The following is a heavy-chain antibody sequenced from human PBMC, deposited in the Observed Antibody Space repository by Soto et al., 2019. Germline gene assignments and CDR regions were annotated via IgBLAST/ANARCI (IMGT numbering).Heavy chain of an antibody. CDR2: IYYSGST. V-gene: IGHV4-31*03. D-gene: IGHD3-10*01. CDR1: GGSISSGGYY. Sequence: SQTLSLTCTVSGGSISSGGYYWSWIRQHPGKGLEWIGYIYYSGSTYYNPSLKSRVTISVDTSKNQFSLKLSSVTAADTAVYYCARVEHYYGSGEPSDVWGQGTTVTVSS. J-gene: IGHJ6*02. CDR3: ARVEHYYGSGEPSDV.